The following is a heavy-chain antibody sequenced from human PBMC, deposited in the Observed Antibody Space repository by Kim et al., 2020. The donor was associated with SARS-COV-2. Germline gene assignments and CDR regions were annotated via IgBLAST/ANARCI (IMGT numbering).Heavy chain of an antibody. D-gene: IGHD4-17*01. Sequence: AEYGKGRFTISRENSKTTLYLKMNRLRAEDTAVYYCARVRHDYGDYVCDYWGQGTLVTVSS. V-gene: IGHV3-53*01. CDR3: ARVRHDYGDYVCDY. J-gene: IGHJ4*02.